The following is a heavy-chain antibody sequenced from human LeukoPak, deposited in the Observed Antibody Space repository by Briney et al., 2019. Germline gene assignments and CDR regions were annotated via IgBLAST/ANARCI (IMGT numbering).Heavy chain of an antibody. CDR3: ARDVNYYDSSGYYSPAF. J-gene: IGHJ4*02. D-gene: IGHD3-22*01. Sequence: GGSLRLSCAASGFTFSSYAMHWVRQAPGEGLEWVAVISYDGSNKYYADSVKGRFTISRDNSKNTLYLQMNSLRAEDTAVYYCARDVNYYDSSGYYSPAFWGQGTLVTVSS. V-gene: IGHV3-30-3*01. CDR2: ISYDGSNK. CDR1: GFTFSSYA.